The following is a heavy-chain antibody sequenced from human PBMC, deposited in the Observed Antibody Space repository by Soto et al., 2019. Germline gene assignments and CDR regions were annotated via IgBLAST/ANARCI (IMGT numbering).Heavy chain of an antibody. V-gene: IGHV4-30-4*01. Sequence: PSEMLSLTCTVSGGSISSGDYYWSGIRQPPGKGLEWIGYIYYSGSTYYNPSLKSRVTISVDTSKNQFSLKLSSVTAADTAVYYCARTMVVTQNWFDPWGQGTLVTVPQ. CDR3: ARTMVVTQNWFDP. J-gene: IGHJ5*02. D-gene: IGHD2-21*02. CDR1: GGSISSGDYY. CDR2: IYYSGST.